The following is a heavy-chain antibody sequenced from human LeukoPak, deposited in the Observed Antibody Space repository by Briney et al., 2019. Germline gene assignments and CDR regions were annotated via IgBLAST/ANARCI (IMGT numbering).Heavy chain of an antibody. J-gene: IGHJ4*02. Sequence: SQTLSLTCAISGDSVSSNSAAWNWIRQSPSRGLEWLGRTYYRSKWFNDYAVSVKSRITISPDTSKNQFSLQLKSVTPEDTAVYYCARDRDGSGWSGTNYDYWGQGTLVTVSS. CDR3: ARDRDGSGWSGTNYDY. D-gene: IGHD6-19*01. V-gene: IGHV6-1*01. CDR2: TYYRSKWFN. CDR1: GDSVSSNSAA.